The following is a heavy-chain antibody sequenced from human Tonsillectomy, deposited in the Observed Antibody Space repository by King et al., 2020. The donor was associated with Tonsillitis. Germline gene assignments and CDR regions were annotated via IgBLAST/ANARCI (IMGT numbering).Heavy chain of an antibody. D-gene: IGHD7-27*01. CDR1: GFTFSSYG. CDR3: ARERLYNVGWGIDH. CDR2: ISFDGANT. Sequence: VQLVESGGSVVQPGRSLRLSCETSGFTFSSYGMHWVRQAPGQGLEWVATISFDGANTHHTDSVTGRFTISRDNSKNTMYLQMNSLRAEDTAVYYCARERLYNVGWGIDHWGQGTLVTVSS. J-gene: IGHJ4*02. V-gene: IGHV3-33*05.